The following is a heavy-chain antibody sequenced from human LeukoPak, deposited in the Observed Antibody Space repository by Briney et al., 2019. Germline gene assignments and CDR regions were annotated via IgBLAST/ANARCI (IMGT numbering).Heavy chain of an antibody. CDR1: GGTFSSYA. D-gene: IGHD6-19*01. Sequence: SVKVSCKASGGTFSSYAISWVRQAPGQGLEWMGGIISIFGTANYAQKFQGRVTITADESTSTAYMELSSLRSEDTAVYYCARDPPAVADSNDYWGQGTLVTVSS. CDR2: IISIFGTA. J-gene: IGHJ4*02. V-gene: IGHV1-69*01. CDR3: ARDPPAVADSNDY.